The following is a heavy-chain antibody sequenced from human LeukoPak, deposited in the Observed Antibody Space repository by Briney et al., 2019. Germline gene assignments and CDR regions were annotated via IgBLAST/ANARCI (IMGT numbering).Heavy chain of an antibody. J-gene: IGHJ5*02. D-gene: IGHD1-7*01. CDR2: ISISSNYI. V-gene: IGHV3-21*04. CDR1: GFTFSRYS. CDR3: AREIGNYAGWFDP. Sequence: GGSLRLSCAASGFTFSRYSMNWVRQAPGKGLEWVSSISISSNYIYYTDSVKGRFTISRDNAKNSLFLYMNSLRAEDTAVYYCAREIGNYAGWFDPWGQGTLVTVSS.